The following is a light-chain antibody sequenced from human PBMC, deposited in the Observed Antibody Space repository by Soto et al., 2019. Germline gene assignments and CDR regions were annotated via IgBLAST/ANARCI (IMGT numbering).Light chain of an antibody. CDR3: SSYAGGNNWV. V-gene: IGLV2-8*01. J-gene: IGLJ3*02. CDR2: EVN. CDR1: SSDVGAHGY. Sequence: QSALTQHPSASGSPGQAVTISCTGTSSDVGAHGYVSWYQQNPGKAPKLMLYEVNKRPSGVPDRFSGSKSGNTASLTVSGLQAEDEGNYYCSSYAGGNNWVFGGGTKLTVL.